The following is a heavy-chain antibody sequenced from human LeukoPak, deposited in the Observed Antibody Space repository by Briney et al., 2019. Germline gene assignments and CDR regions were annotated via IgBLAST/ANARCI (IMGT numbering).Heavy chain of an antibody. J-gene: IGHJ5*02. D-gene: IGHD6-13*01. CDR3: ARVSSSSWYYWFDP. CDR1: GYTFTSYD. CDR2: MNPNSGNT. V-gene: IGHV1-8*01. Sequence: GASVKVSCKASGYTFTSYDINWVRQATGQGLEWMGWMNPNSGNTGYAQKFQGRVTMTRNTSISTAYMELSSLRSEDTAVYYCARVSSSSWYYWFDPWGQGTLVTVSS.